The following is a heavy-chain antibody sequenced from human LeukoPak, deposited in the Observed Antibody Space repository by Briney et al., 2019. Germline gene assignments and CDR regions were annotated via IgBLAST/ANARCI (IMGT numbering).Heavy chain of an antibody. V-gene: IGHV3-43*01. CDR3: AKDLGPRGNDAFDI. Sequence: GGSLRLSCAASGFTFDDYTMHRVRQAPGKGLDWVSLISWDGGSTYYADSVKGRFTISRDNSKNSLYLQMNSLRTEDTALYYCAKDLGPRGNDAFDIWGQGTMVTVSS. J-gene: IGHJ3*02. CDR1: GFTFDDYT. CDR2: ISWDGGST. D-gene: IGHD3-16*01.